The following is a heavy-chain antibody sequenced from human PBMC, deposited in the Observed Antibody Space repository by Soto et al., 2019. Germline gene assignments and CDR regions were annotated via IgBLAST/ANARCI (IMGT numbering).Heavy chain of an antibody. Sequence: QVQPVQAGAEVKKPGSSVKVSCRASGDSFSNYAVNWLRQAPGRGLEWMGGLIPVFGTSNYAEKFQGRLTRTADESTSTAYMELSSLTSEDTAVYYCARAVRTGFYGIDVWGQGTTVSGSS. CDR3: ARAVRTGFYGIDV. CDR1: GDSFSNYA. J-gene: IGHJ6*02. CDR2: LIPVFGTS. V-gene: IGHV1-69*01.